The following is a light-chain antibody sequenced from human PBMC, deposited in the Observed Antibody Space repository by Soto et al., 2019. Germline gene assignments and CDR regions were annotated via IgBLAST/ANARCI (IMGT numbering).Light chain of an antibody. CDR2: DVR. J-gene: IGLJ2*01. CDR1: SSDVGGYNY. CDR3: SSYTSSSTPVV. V-gene: IGLV2-14*01. Sequence: QSALTQPASVSGSPGQSITISCTGTSSDVGGYNYVSWYQQHPGKAPKLMIYDVRNRPSGVPNRFSGSKSGNTSSLTISGLQAEDEADYYCSSYTSSSTPVVFGGGTKLTV.